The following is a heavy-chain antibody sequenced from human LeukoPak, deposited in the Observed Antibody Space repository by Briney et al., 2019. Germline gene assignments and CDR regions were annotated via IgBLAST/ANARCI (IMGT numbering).Heavy chain of an antibody. CDR1: GYTFTRYG. J-gene: IGHJ4*02. CDR2: ISANNGDT. V-gene: IGHV1-18*01. D-gene: IGHD2-15*01. Sequence: VASLKVSCKASGYTFTRYGISWVRQAPGQGLEWIGWISANNGDTTAAQTFQGRVTMTTATSKSTAYMELRSLRSDDTAVYYCARDFFHGHCAGLSCFLLDYWGQGSLVTVSS. CDR3: ARDFFHGHCAGLSCFLLDY.